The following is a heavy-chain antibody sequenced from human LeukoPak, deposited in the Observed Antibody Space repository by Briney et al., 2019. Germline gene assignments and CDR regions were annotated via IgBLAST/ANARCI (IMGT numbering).Heavy chain of an antibody. V-gene: IGHV7-4-1*02. CDR1: GYDFSIYT. CDR3: AREEGGLDV. Sequence: GASVKVSCKPSGYDFSIYTLNWVRQVPGQGPEWMGWMNTNTGKATYAQDFRGRFVFSFDSSVSTAYLEITSLQAADTAVNYCAREEGGLDVWGKGTTVTVSS. J-gene: IGHJ6*04. CDR2: MNTNTGKA.